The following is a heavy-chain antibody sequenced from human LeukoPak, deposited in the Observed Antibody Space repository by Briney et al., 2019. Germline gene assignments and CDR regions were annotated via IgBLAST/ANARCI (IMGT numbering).Heavy chain of an antibody. CDR2: ISPNSGGT. V-gene: IGHV1-2*02. Sequence: ASVKVSCKASGYTFIDYYMHWVRQAPGQGLEWIGWISPNSGGTKYVQKFQGRVAMTRDTSITTVYMELSGLSFDDTAVYYCARGGGRYSVDYWGQGTLVIVSS. CDR3: ARGGGRYSVDY. D-gene: IGHD1-26*01. CDR1: GYTFIDYY. J-gene: IGHJ4*02.